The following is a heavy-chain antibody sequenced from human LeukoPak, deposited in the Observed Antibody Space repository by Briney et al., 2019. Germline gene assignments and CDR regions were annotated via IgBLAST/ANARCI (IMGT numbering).Heavy chain of an antibody. CDR2: FDPEDGET. D-gene: IGHD5-18*01. J-gene: IGHJ4*02. CDR1: GYTLTELS. Sequence: GASVKVSCKVSGYTLTELSMHWVRQAPGKGLEWMGGFDPEDGETFYAQKFQGRVTMTEDTSTDTAYMELSSLRSEDTAVYYCATGRDSYGYTPKVGSFDYWGQGTLVTVSS. V-gene: IGHV1-24*01. CDR3: ATGRDSYGYTPKVGSFDY.